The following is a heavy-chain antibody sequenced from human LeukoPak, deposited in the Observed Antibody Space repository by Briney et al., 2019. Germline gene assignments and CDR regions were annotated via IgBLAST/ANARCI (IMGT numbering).Heavy chain of an antibody. Sequence: SETLSLTCTVSGDSISSYYYSWILQPPREGLEWIGYIYYSGSTTYNPPLNSRVTISVDTSRNQFSLKLSSVTAADTAVYYCARTYDSSGYYGRAFDIWGQGTMVTVSS. V-gene: IGHV4-59*01. CDR3: ARTYDSSGYYGRAFDI. CDR1: GDSISSYY. CDR2: IYYSGST. D-gene: IGHD3-22*01. J-gene: IGHJ3*02.